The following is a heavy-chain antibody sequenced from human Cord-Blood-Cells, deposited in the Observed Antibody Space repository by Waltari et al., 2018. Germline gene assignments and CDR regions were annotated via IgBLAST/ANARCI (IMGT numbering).Heavy chain of an antibody. CDR3: ISDAFDI. CDR1: GFTFSGSA. CDR2: IRSKANSYAT. Sequence: EVQLVESGGGLVQPGGSLNISCAASGFTFSGSAMPWVRQASGKGLEWVGRIRSKANSYATAYAASVKGRFTISRDDSKNTAYLQMNSLKTEDTAVYYCISDAFDIWGQGTMVTVSS. V-gene: IGHV3-73*02. J-gene: IGHJ3*02.